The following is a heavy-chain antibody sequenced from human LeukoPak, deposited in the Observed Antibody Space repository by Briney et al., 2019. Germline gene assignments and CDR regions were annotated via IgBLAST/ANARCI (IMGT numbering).Heavy chain of an antibody. CDR2: INAGNGNT. V-gene: IGHV1-3*01. CDR1: GYTFTSYA. CDR3: ARGYWLFNNWFDP. Sequence: ASVKVSCKASGYTFTSYAMHWVRQAPGQRLEWMGWINAGNGNTKYSQKFQGSVTITRDTSASTAYMELSSLRSEDTAVYYCARGYWLFNNWFDPWGQGTLVTVSS. D-gene: IGHD3-9*01. J-gene: IGHJ5*02.